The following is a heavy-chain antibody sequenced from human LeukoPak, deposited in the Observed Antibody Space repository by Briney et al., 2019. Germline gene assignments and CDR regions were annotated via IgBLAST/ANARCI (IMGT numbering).Heavy chain of an antibody. Sequence: SVKVSCKASGGTFSSYTISWVRQAPGQGLEWMGRIIPILGIANYAQKFQGRVTITADKSTSTAYMELSSLRSEDTAVYYCARDLEGYYDSSGYRGGDYWGQGTLVTASS. CDR2: IIPILGIA. V-gene: IGHV1-69*04. J-gene: IGHJ4*02. D-gene: IGHD3-22*01. CDR1: GGTFSSYT. CDR3: ARDLEGYYDSSGYRGGDY.